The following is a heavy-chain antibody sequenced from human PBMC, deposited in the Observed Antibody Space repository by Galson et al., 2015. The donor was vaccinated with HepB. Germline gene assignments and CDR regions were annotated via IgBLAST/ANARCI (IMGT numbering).Heavy chain of an antibody. J-gene: IGHJ4*02. Sequence: SVKVSCKASGYTFTTYPMHWLRQAPGQRLEWMGWINTGNGDTKYSEKFQGRLTTARDTSATTAYMELSSLTSEDTAVYYCARASDFGVGWGQGTLVTVSS. D-gene: IGHD4-17*01. CDR1: GYTFTTYP. V-gene: IGHV1-3*04. CDR2: INTGNGDT. CDR3: ARASDFGVG.